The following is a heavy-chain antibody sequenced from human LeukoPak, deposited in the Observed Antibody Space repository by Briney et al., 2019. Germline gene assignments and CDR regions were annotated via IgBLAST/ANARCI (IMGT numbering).Heavy chain of an antibody. Sequence: SETLSLTCAVSGGSISSSNWWSWVRQPPGKGLEWIGEVYHSGSTNYNPSLKSRVTISVDKSKNQFSLKLSSVTAADTAVYYCSRVPEGAVFDYWGQGTLVTVSS. J-gene: IGHJ4*02. V-gene: IGHV4-4*02. D-gene: IGHD4-11*01. CDR1: GGSISSSNW. CDR3: SRVPEGAVFDY. CDR2: VYHSGST.